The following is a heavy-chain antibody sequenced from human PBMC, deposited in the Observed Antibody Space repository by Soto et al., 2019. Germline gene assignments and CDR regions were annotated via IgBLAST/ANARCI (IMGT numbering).Heavy chain of an antibody. J-gene: IGHJ4*02. CDR3: ASPHDYGDYGAWGY. V-gene: IGHV1-69*13. Sequence: SVKVSCKASGGTFSSYAISWVRQAPGQGLEWMGGIIPIFGTANYAQKFQGRVTITADESTSTAYMELSSLRSEDTAVYYCASPHDYGDYGAWGYWGQGTLVTVSS. CDR2: IIPIFGTA. D-gene: IGHD4-17*01. CDR1: GGTFSSYA.